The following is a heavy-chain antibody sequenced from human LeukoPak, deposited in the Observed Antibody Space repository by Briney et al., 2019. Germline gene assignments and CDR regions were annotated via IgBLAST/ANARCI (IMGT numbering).Heavy chain of an antibody. V-gene: IGHV3-23*01. D-gene: IGHD1-14*01. Sequence: PGGSLRLSCAASGITFSSYGMSWVRQAPGKGLEWVSGVGPSGARTYYADSVKGRFTVSRDNSKNMVFLQMNSLRAEDTAVYYCARDRGMDAFDYWGQGTLVTVSS. CDR3: ARDRGMDAFDY. CDR2: VGPSGART. J-gene: IGHJ4*02. CDR1: GITFSSYG.